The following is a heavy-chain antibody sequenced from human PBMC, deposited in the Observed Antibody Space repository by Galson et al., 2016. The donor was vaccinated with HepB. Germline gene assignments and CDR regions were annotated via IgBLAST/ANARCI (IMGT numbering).Heavy chain of an antibody. Sequence: SLRLSCAASGFTFSYYGMSWVRQAAGKGLEWVSGISGGPDGRTSYADPVKGRFTISRDNAKNTLYLQMTSLRAEDTAVYYCAKLWAPGLITGSTFFDSWGQGTLATVSS. CDR3: AKLWAPGLITGSTFFDS. CDR2: ISGGPDGRT. D-gene: IGHD1-7*01. CDR1: GFTFSYYG. J-gene: IGHJ4*02. V-gene: IGHV3-23*01.